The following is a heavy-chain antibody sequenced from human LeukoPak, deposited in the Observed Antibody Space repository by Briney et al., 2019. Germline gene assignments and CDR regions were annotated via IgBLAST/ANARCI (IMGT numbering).Heavy chain of an antibody. CDR2: IQNDGGNK. CDR1: RFSFSNYG. Sequence: GGSLRLSCAAPRFSFSNYGMHWVRQAPGKGLEWVAFIQNDGGNKYFADSMKGRFTISRDNSKNTLYLQMNSLRAEDTAVYYCAKGWVNYDMLTMDVWGKGTTVTVSS. V-gene: IGHV3-30*02. D-gene: IGHD3-9*01. J-gene: IGHJ6*04. CDR3: AKGWVNYDMLTMDV.